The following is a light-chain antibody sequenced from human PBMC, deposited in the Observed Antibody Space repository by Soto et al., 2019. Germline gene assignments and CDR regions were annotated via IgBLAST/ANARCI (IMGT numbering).Light chain of an antibody. CDR3: QKYNSAPWT. J-gene: IGKJ1*01. Sequence: DIPMTQSPSSLSASVGDRVTITCRASQGISNFLAWHQQKPGKVPKLLIYAASTLQSGVPSRFSGSGSGTDFTLTITSLQPEDVATYYCQKYNSAPWTFSQGTKVEIK. V-gene: IGKV1-27*01. CDR2: AAS. CDR1: QGISNF.